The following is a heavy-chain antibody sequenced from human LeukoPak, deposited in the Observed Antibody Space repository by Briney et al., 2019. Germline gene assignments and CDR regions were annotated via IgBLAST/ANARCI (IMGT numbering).Heavy chain of an antibody. CDR3: AKEEAYYDFWSGYFDY. CDR2: TRYDGSNK. CDR1: GFTFSSYG. V-gene: IGHV3-30*02. J-gene: IGHJ4*02. Sequence: GGSLRLSCAASGFTFSSYGMHWVRQAPGKGLEWVAFTRYDGSNKYYADSVKGRFTISRDNSKNTLYLQMNSLRAEDTAVYYCAKEEAYYDFWSGYFDYWGQGTLVTVSS. D-gene: IGHD3-3*01.